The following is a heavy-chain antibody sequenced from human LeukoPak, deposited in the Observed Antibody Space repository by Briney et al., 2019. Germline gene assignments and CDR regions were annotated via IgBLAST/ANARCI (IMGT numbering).Heavy chain of an antibody. Sequence: ASVKVSCKASGGTFSSYAISWVRQTPGQGLECMGGIIPIFGTANYAQKFQGRVTITADKSTSTAYMELSSLRSEDTAVYYCARETGDIVLMGKTHYYYYYMDVWGKGTTVTVSS. CDR2: IIPIFGTA. V-gene: IGHV1-69*06. J-gene: IGHJ6*03. CDR1: GGTFSSYA. D-gene: IGHD2-8*01. CDR3: ARETGDIVLMGKTHYYYYYMDV.